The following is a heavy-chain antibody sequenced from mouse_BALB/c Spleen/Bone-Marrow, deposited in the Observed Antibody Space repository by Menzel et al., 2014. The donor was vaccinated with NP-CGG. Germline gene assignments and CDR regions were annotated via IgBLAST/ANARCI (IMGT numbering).Heavy chain of an antibody. D-gene: IGHD1-1*01. CDR3: ARVYGLYFDV. CDR1: GFTFSSYG. CDR2: INNNGGST. Sequence: EVQVVESGGGLVQPGGSLKLSCVASGFTFSSYGMSWVRQTPDKRLELVATINNNGGSTYYPDSVKGQFTISRDNAKNTLYLQMSSLKSEDTAMYYCARVYGLYFDVWGAGTTVTVSS. V-gene: IGHV5-6-3*01. J-gene: IGHJ1*01.